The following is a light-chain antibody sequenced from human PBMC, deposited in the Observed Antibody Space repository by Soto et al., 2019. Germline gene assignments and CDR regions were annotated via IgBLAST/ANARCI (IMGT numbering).Light chain of an antibody. CDR3: NSYTTTSTVV. V-gene: IGLV2-14*01. Sequence: QSALTQPASVSGSPGQSITISCTGTSSDVGAYNYVSWYQQHPGKAPKLMIYGVSNRPSGIPNRFSSSKSGNTASLTISGLQAEDEADYYCNSYTTTSTVVFGGGTKLTVL. J-gene: IGLJ3*02. CDR2: GVS. CDR1: SSDVGAYNY.